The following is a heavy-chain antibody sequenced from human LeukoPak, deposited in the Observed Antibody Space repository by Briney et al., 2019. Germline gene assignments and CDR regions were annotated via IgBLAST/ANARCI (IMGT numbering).Heavy chain of an antibody. D-gene: IGHD2-21*01. CDR2: IYSDVRRI. CDR1: GFTFSDYW. CDR3: ATSPVISRD. J-gene: IGHJ4*02. Sequence: GGSLRLSCAASGFTFSDYWMHWVRQAPGKGLEWVARIYSDVRRIKYADSVKGRFTISRDNAKNTLYLQMNALRVEDTVVYYCATSPVISRDWGQGTLVTVSS. V-gene: IGHV3-74*03.